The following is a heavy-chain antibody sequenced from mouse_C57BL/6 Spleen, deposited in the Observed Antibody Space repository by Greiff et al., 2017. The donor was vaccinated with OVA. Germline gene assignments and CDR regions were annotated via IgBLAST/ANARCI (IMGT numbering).Heavy chain of an antibody. CDR2: ISSGGDYI. J-gene: IGHJ4*01. Sequence: EVMLVESGEGLVKPAGSLKLSCAASGFTFSSYAMSWVRQTPEKRLEWVAYISSGGDYIYYADTVKGRFTISRDNARNTLYLQMSSLKSEDTAMYYCTRSYSNYYAMDYWGQGTSVTVSS. CDR3: TRSYSNYYAMDY. D-gene: IGHD2-5*01. CDR1: GFTFSSYA. V-gene: IGHV5-9-1*02.